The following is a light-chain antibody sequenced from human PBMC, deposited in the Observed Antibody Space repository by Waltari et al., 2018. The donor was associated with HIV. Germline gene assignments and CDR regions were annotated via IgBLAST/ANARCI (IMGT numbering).Light chain of an antibody. V-gene: IGLV1-51*01. CDR3: GAWDTRLTVEV. CDR1: SSNIGGSH. Sequence: QSVVTQPPSVSAAPGQKVTISCPGSSSNIGGSHVSWYQHLPGTAPKLLIYDNIKRPSGIPDRFSGSRSGTSATLGITGRQTGDEADYYCGAWDTRLTVEVFGGGTRLTVL. CDR2: DNI. J-gene: IGLJ2*01.